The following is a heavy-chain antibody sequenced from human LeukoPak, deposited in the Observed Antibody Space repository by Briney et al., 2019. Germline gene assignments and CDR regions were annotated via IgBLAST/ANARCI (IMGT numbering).Heavy chain of an antibody. J-gene: IGHJ6*03. CDR3: AKGKAYGSESYSVLYYYYYMDV. CDR1: GFTFSSYG. CDR2: IRYDGSNK. Sequence: GGSLRLSCAASGFTFSSYGMHWVRQAPGKGLEWVAFIRYDGSNKYYADSVKGRFTISRDNSKNTLYLQMNSLRAEDTAVYYCAKGKAYGSESYSVLYYYYYMDVWGKGTTVTVSS. D-gene: IGHD3-10*01. V-gene: IGHV3-30*02.